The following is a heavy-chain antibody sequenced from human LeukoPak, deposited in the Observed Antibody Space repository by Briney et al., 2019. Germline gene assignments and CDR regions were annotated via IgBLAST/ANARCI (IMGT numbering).Heavy chain of an antibody. D-gene: IGHD3-10*01. CDR1: GGTFSSYA. V-gene: IGHV1-69*13. Sequence: SVKVSCKASGGTFSSYAISWVRQAPGQGLEWMGGIIPIFGTAHYAQKFQGRVTITADESTSTAYMELSSLRSEDTAVYYCARGGGFGTPLDPWGQGTLVTVSS. J-gene: IGHJ5*02. CDR3: ARGGGFGTPLDP. CDR2: IIPIFGTA.